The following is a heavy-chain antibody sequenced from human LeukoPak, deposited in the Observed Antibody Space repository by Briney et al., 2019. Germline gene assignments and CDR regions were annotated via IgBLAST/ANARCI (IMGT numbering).Heavy chain of an antibody. CDR2: LFYSGST. Sequence: PSETLSLTCTVSGGSISSYYWSWIRQPPGKGLEGIGYLFYSGSTNYNPSLQNRVTISADTSKNQFSLKLSSVTAADTAVYFRARGGALSVVSLWGQGTLVTVSS. CDR1: GGSISSYY. CDR3: ARGGALSVVSL. J-gene: IGHJ4*02. V-gene: IGHV4-59*01. D-gene: IGHD4-23*01.